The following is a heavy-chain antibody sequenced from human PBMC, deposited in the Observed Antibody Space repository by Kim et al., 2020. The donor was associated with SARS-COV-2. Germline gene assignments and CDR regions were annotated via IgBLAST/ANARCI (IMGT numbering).Heavy chain of an antibody. D-gene: IGHD2-15*01. Sequence: GGSLRLSCAASGFAFSSYSMSWVRQAPGKGLEWVSSVSGTSSHIYYADSVKGRFTISRDNAKNSLYLQMNSLRAEDTAVYYCASRVVCSGGSCGYFQHWGQGTLVTVSS. CDR3: ASRVVCSGGSCGYFQH. CDR2: VSGTSSHI. J-gene: IGHJ1*01. CDR1: GFAFSSYS. V-gene: IGHV3-21*01.